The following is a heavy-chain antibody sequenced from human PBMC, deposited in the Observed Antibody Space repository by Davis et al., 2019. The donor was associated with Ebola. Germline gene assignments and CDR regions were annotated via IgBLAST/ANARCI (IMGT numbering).Heavy chain of an antibody. CDR1: GYTFTSYD. CDR3: ARVAPSVYDFWMGLDY. D-gene: IGHD3-3*01. J-gene: IGHJ4*02. CDR2: IIPIFGTA. V-gene: IGHV1-69*13. Sequence: SVKVSCKASGYTFTSYDISWVRQAPGQGLEWMGGIIPIFGTANYAQKFQGRVTITADESTSTAYMELSSLRSEDTAVYYCARVAPSVYDFWMGLDYWGQGTLVTVSS.